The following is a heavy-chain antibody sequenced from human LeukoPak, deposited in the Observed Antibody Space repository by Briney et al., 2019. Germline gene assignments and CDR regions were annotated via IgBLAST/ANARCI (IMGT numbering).Heavy chain of an antibody. V-gene: IGHV4-39*01. CDR3: AGRGIVTGYFDF. J-gene: IGHJ4*02. CDR1: GDSITNSNFY. D-gene: IGHD3-9*01. Sequence: SETLSLTCTVSGDSITNSNFYWGWIRQSPGKGLVWIGSIFHSGITNYNPSLKSRVTISVDTCKNQFYLRVRSVTAAETALYYCAGRGIVTGYFDFWGRGTLVTVSS. CDR2: IFHSGIT.